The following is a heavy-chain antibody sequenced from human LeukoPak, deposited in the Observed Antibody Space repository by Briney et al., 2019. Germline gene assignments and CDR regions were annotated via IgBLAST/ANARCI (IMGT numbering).Heavy chain of an antibody. CDR3: ARHRRLGWLQLGPFDS. CDR2: FYYSGST. V-gene: IGHV4-59*08. Sequence: SETLSLTCSVSGASINSYYWSWIRQPPGKGPEWIGYFYYSGSTNYNPSLKGRVTISLDTSKNQFSLTLTSVTAADTAVYYCARHRRLGWLQLGPFDSWGREPRSSSPQ. J-gene: IGHJ4*02. CDR1: GASINSYY. D-gene: IGHD5-24*01.